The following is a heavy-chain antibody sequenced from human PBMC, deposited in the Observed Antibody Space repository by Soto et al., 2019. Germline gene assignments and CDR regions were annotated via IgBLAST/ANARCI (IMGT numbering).Heavy chain of an antibody. V-gene: IGHV3-48*02. Sequence: GGSLRLSCAASGFRFSTYNMDWVRQAPGEGPEWIAHISTTSFTIYYADSVKGRFTISRDNDRNSLYLEMNSLRDEDTAVYYCARDRCYDGTCYSASDSWGQGTLVTVSS. CDR3: ARDRCYDGTCYSASDS. CDR1: GFRFSTYN. J-gene: IGHJ5*01. CDR2: ISTTSFTI. D-gene: IGHD2-15*01.